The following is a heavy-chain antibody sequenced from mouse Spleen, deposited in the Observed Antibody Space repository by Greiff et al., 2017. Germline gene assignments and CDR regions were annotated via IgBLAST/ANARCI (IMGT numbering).Heavy chain of an antibody. V-gene: IGHV1-82*01. CDR1: GYAFSSSW. Sequence: QVQLQQSGPELVKPGASVKISCKASGYAFSSSWMNWVKQRPGKGLEWIGRIYPGDGDTNYNGKFKGKATLTADKSSSTAYMQLSSLTSEDSAVYFCAREEYYDYLYYAMDYWGQGTSVTVSS. D-gene: IGHD2-4*01. CDR3: AREEYYDYLYYAMDY. CDR2: IYPGDGDT. J-gene: IGHJ4*01.